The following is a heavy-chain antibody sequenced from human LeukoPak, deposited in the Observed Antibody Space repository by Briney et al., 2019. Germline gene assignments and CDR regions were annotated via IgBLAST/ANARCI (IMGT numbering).Heavy chain of an antibody. CDR3: ARDGGYSYGYAY. CDR1: GFTFSSYA. CDR2: IYSGGST. Sequence: GGSLRLSCAASGFTFSSYAMSWVRQAPGKGLEWVSVIYSGGSTYYADSVKGRFTISRDNSKNTLYLQMNSLRAEDTAVYYCARDGGYSYGYAYWGQGTLVTVSS. J-gene: IGHJ4*02. D-gene: IGHD5-18*01. V-gene: IGHV3-53*01.